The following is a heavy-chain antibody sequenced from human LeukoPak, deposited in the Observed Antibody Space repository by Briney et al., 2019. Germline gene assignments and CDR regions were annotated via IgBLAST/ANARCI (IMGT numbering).Heavy chain of an antibody. Sequence: PGGSLRLFCAASGVPFNAYWMTWVRKAPGKGPEWVANIRQDGDTKYYVDSVKGRFTISRDNAKKSLYLQMNSLRAEDTAVYYCARETPYYYDSSDAFDIWGQGTMVTVSS. CDR3: ARETPYYYDSSDAFDI. J-gene: IGHJ3*02. CDR1: GVPFNAYW. D-gene: IGHD3-22*01. V-gene: IGHV3-7*03. CDR2: IRQDGDTK.